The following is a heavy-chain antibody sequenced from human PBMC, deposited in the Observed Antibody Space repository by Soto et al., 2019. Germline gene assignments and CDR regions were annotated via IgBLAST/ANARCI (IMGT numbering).Heavy chain of an antibody. J-gene: IGHJ4*01. D-gene: IGHD6-13*01. CDR2: INPNSDDT. CDR1: GYIFTDYY. V-gene: IGHV1-2*02. CDR3: ARDSAAGAGIGWDY. Sequence: ASVKVSCKASGYIFTDYYIHCVRQAPGQGLGWMGWINPNSDDTRYAQKFRGRVTVTMDTSISTAYMDLSRLTSDDTAVYYCARDSAAGAGIGWDYWGQGTLVTVSS.